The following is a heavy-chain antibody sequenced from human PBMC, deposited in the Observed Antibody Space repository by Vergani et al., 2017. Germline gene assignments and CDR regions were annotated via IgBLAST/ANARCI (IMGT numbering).Heavy chain of an antibody. Sequence: QVQLQQWGAGLLKPSETLSLTCAVYGGSFSGYYWSWIRQPPGKGLEWIGEINHSGSTNYNPSLKSRVTISVDTSKNQFSLKLSSVTAADTAVYYCARTEAAYDFWSGYQTLGFDYWGQGTLVTVSS. D-gene: IGHD3-3*01. CDR1: GGSFSGYY. CDR3: ARTEAAYDFWSGYQTLGFDY. J-gene: IGHJ4*02. CDR2: INHSGST. V-gene: IGHV4-34*01.